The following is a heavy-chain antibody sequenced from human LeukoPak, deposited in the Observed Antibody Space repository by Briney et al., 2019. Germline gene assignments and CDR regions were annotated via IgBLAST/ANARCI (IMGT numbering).Heavy chain of an antibody. D-gene: IGHD2-21*02. J-gene: IGHJ4*02. CDR3: AKAQILVTELFFDY. CDR2: ISGSGGST. CDR1: GFTFSSYA. Sequence: GGSLRLSCAASGFTFSSYAMSWVRQAPGKGLEGVSAISGSGGSTYYADSVKGRFTISRDNSKNTLYLQMNSLRAEDTAVYYCAKAQILVTELFFDYWGQGTLVTVSS. V-gene: IGHV3-23*01.